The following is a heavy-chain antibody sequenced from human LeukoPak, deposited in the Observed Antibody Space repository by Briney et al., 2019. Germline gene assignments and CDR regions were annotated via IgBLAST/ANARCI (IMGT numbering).Heavy chain of an antibody. CDR2: IYRGGGT. Sequence: PGGSLRLSCAASGFTVSTNFMSWVRQAPGKGLEWVSVIYRGGGTFYADSVKGRFTISRDISKNTVYLQMNSLRDEDTAEYYCANGNNDGFGGYWGQGTLVTVSS. J-gene: IGHJ4*02. CDR3: ANGNNDGFGGY. V-gene: IGHV3-66*01. CDR1: GFTVSTNF. D-gene: IGHD3-16*01.